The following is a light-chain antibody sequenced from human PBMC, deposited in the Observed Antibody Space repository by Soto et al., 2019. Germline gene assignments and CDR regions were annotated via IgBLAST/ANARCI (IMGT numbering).Light chain of an antibody. CDR3: QQYNSYLWT. CDR1: QSVSSN. CDR2: GVY. V-gene: IGKV3D-15*01. J-gene: IGKJ1*01. Sequence: EIVMTQSPTILSVSPGERATLSCRASQSVSSNLAWYQQKPGQAPRLLIYGVYTRAPGIPARFSGSGSGTEFTLTISSLQPDDFATYYCQQYNSYLWTFGQGTKVEIK.